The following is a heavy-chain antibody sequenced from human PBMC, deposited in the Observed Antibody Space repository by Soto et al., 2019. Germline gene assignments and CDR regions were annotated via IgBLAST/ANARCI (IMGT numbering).Heavy chain of an antibody. D-gene: IGHD6-19*01. Sequence: SETLSLTCTVSGGSISSYYWSWIRQPPGKGLEWIGYIYYSGSTNYNPSLKSRVTISVDTSKNQFSLKLSSVTAADTAVYYCARWGLSVAGRGHYYYGMDVWGQGPTVTVS. CDR3: ARWGLSVAGRGHYYYGMDV. J-gene: IGHJ6*02. CDR1: GGSISSYY. CDR2: IYYSGST. V-gene: IGHV4-59*01.